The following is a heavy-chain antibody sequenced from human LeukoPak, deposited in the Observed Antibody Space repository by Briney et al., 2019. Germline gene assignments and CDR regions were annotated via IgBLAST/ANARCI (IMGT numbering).Heavy chain of an antibody. D-gene: IGHD2-2*01. V-gene: IGHV4-59*01. Sequence: SETLSLTCTVSGGSISSYYWSWIRQPPGKGLEWIGYIYYSGSTNYNPSLKSRVTISVDTSKNQFSLKLSSVTAADTAVYYCARFDIVVVPAAVPVIDAFDIWGQGTMVTVSS. CDR3: ARFDIVVVPAAVPVIDAFDI. J-gene: IGHJ3*02. CDR1: GGSISSYY. CDR2: IYYSGST.